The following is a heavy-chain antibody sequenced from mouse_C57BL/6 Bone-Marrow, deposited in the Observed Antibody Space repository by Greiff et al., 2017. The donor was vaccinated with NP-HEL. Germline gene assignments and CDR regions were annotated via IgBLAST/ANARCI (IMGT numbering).Heavy chain of an antibody. CDR3: AREGLRPDYYAMDY. CDR1: GFTFSDYG. CDR2: ISSGSSTI. D-gene: IGHD2-2*01. Sequence: DVQLVESGGGLVKPGGSLKLSCAASGFTFSDYGMHWVRQAPEKGLEWVAYISSGSSTIYYADTVKGRFPISRANAKNTLFLQMNSLRSEDTAMYYCAREGLRPDYYAMDYWGQGTSVTVSS. J-gene: IGHJ4*01. V-gene: IGHV5-17*01.